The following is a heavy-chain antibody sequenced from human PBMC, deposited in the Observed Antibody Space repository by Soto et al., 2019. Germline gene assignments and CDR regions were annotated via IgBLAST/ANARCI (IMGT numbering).Heavy chain of an antibody. CDR3: ARVSLGNYRDX. CDR2: IKEDGSEK. CDR1: GFTFTTFW. J-gene: IGHJ4*02. V-gene: IGHV3-7*03. D-gene: IGHD3-10*01. Sequence: GGSLRLSCAASGFTFTTFWMDWVRQAPGKGLEWVSKIKEDGSEKYYADSVKGRFIISRDNARNSVYLQMNSLRAEDTAVYYCARVSLGNYRDXWGQGTLVTVSX.